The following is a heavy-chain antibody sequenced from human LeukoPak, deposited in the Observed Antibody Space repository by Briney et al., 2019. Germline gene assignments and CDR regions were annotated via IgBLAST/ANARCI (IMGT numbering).Heavy chain of an antibody. CDR3: TRSIIGTRSKFDY. D-gene: IGHD1/OR15-1a*01. Sequence: SETLSLTCTVSGASISSYYWSWIRQPAGKGLEWIGHIYTGGYTNYNPSLKSRVTMSLDTSKNQFALKLSSVTAADTAVYYCTRSIIGTRSKFDYWGQGTLVTVSS. J-gene: IGHJ4*02. V-gene: IGHV4-4*07. CDR2: IYTGGYT. CDR1: GASISSYY.